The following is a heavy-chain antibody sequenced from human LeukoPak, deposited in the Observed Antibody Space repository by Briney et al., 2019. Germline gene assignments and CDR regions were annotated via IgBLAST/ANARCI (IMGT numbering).Heavy chain of an antibody. D-gene: IGHD2/OR15-2a*01. CDR2: ISNSGSTI. J-gene: IGHJ4*02. Sequence: LEWISYISNSGSTIYYADSVKGRFTLSRDNAKNSLYLQMNSLRAEDTAVYYCAREVRLLSYWGQGTLVTVSS. V-gene: IGHV3-11*01. CDR3: AREVRLLSY.